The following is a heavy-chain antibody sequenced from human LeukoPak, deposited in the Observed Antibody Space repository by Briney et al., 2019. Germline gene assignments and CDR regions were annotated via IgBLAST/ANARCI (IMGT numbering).Heavy chain of an antibody. CDR2: ISWNSGSI. D-gene: IGHD3-10*01. J-gene: IGHJ4*02. CDR3: AKDIRPSMVRGVNIDY. CDR1: GFTVSSNY. Sequence: GGSLRLSCAASGFTVSSNYMSWVRQAPGKGLEWVSGISWNSGSIGYADSVKGRFTISRDNAKNSLYLQMNSLRAEDTALYYCAKDIRPSMVRGVNIDYWGQGTLVTVSS. V-gene: IGHV3-9*01.